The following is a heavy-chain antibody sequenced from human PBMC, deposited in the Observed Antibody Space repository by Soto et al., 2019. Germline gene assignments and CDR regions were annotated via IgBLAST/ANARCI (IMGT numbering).Heavy chain of an antibody. J-gene: IGHJ2*01. Sequence: QVQLQESGPGLVKPSETLSLTCTVSGGSMSSYYWSWIRQPPGKGLEWIGYIYYSGSTNYNPSLKSRVTISVDTSKNQFSLKLSSVTAAATAVYYCAREDTPSRYFDLWGRGTVVTVSS. CDR3: AREDTPSRYFDL. V-gene: IGHV4-59*01. CDR2: IYYSGST. CDR1: GGSMSSYY. D-gene: IGHD5-18*01.